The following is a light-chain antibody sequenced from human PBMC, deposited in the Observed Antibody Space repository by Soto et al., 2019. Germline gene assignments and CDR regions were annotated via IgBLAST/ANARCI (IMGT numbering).Light chain of an antibody. CDR1: KSNVGDNT. J-gene: IGLJ2*01. CDR2: TNY. CDR3: SAWDDILKGVI. V-gene: IGLV1-44*01. Sequence: QSVMSQPPSASGTPGQRITISCSGSKSNVGDNTVNWFQQVPGTAPGLLIHTNYQRPSGVPDRFSGSKSGTSASLAISGLQSEDEADYFCSAWDDILKGVIFGGGTKLTVL.